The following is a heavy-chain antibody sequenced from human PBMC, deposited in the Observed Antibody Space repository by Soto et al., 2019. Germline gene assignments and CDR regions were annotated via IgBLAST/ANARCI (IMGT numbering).Heavy chain of an antibody. Sequence: GGSLRLSCAASGFTFSSYAMSWVRQAPGKGLEWVSAISGSGGSTYYADSVKGRFTISRDNSKNTLYLQMNSLRAEDTAVYYCAKDPNYGDYPRTGYYYMDVWGKGTTVTVSS. J-gene: IGHJ6*03. CDR3: AKDPNYGDYPRTGYYYMDV. V-gene: IGHV3-23*01. D-gene: IGHD4-17*01. CDR1: GFTFSSYA. CDR2: ISGSGGST.